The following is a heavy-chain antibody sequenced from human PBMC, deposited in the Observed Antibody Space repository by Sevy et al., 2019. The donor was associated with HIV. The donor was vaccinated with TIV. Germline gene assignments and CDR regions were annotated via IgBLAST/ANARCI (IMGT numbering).Heavy chain of an antibody. V-gene: IGHV3-21*01. D-gene: IGHD5-18*01. J-gene: IGHJ3*02. CDR3: ARAMWIQLLAFDI. CDR2: ISSSSSYI. Sequence: GGSLRLSCAASGFTFSSYSMNWVRQAPGKGLEWVSCISSSSSYIYYADSVKGRFTISRDNAKNSLYLQMNSLRAEDTAMYYCARAMWIQLLAFDIWGQGTMVTVSS. CDR1: GFTFSSYS.